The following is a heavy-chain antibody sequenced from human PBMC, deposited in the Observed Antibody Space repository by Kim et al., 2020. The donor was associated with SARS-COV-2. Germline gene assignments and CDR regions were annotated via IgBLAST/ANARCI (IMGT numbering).Heavy chain of an antibody. CDR2: INHSGST. V-gene: IGHV4-34*01. CDR3: AREAYCSSTSCYKPLDY. D-gene: IGHD2-2*02. Sequence: SETLSLTCAVYGGSFSGYYWSWIRQPPGKGLEWIGEINHSGSTNYNPSLKSRVTISVDTSKNQFSLKLSSVTAADTAVYYCAREAYCSSTSCYKPLDYWGQGTLVTVSS. CDR1: GGSFSGYY. J-gene: IGHJ4*02.